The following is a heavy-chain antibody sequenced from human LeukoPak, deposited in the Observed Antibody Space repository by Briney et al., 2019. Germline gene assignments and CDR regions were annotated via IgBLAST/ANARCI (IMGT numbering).Heavy chain of an antibody. CDR2: IKPNSGVT. Sequence: ASVKVSCKTSGYTFATYFMHWVRQAPGQGLEWMGYIKPNSGVTNYAQKFRGRVTMTWDTSISTAYIELSGLTSDDTAIYYCARPTYCGSNCYFNFDYWGQGTWSPSPQ. CDR1: GYTFATYF. J-gene: IGHJ4*02. D-gene: IGHD2-21*02. V-gene: IGHV1-2*02. CDR3: ARPTYCGSNCYFNFDY.